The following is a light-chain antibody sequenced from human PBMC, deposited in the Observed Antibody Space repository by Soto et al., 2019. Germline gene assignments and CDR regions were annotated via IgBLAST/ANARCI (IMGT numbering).Light chain of an antibody. CDR1: QDISNY. Sequence: DFQMTQSPSSLSASVGDRVTITCQASQDISNYLNWYQQKPGKAPKLLIYDASNLETGVPSRFSGSGSGTDFTFTISSLQPEDIATYYCQQYDNLLLTFGGGTRWIS. CDR2: DAS. CDR3: QQYDNLLLT. V-gene: IGKV1-33*01. J-gene: IGKJ4*01.